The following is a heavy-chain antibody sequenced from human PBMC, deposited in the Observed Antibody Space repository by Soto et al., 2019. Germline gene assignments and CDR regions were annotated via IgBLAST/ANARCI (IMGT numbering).Heavy chain of an antibody. Sequence: PSETLSLTCTVSGGSISSYYWSWIRQPPGKGLEWIGYIYYSGSTYYNPSLKSRVTISVDTSKNQFSLKLSSVTAADTAVYYCARETVDTAMVLDYWGQGTLVTVSS. CDR2: IYYSGST. J-gene: IGHJ4*02. V-gene: IGHV4-59*12. CDR3: ARETVDTAMVLDY. D-gene: IGHD5-18*01. CDR1: GGSISSYY.